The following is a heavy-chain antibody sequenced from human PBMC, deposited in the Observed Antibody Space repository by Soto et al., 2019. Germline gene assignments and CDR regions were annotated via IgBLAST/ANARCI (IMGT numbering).Heavy chain of an antibody. D-gene: IGHD5-12*01. CDR3: ARGRGDGYKYLFDY. V-gene: IGHV4-30-2*01. CDR2: IYHSGST. Sequence: QLQLQESGSGLVKPSQTLSLTCAVSGGSISSGGYSWSWIRQPPGKGLEWIGYIYHSGSTDYNPPLKSRVTISVDRSKNQISLKLNSVPAADTAVYYCARGRGDGYKYLFDYWGQGTLVTVSS. CDR1: GGSISSGGYS. J-gene: IGHJ4*02.